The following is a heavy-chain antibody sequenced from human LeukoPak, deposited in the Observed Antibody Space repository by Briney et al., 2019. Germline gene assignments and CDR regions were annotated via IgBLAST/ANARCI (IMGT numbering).Heavy chain of an antibody. CDR1: GYTFTSYG. V-gene: IGHV1-18*01. CDR2: ISAYNGNT. Sequence: ASVKVSCKASGYTFTSYGISWVRQAPGQGLEWMGWISAYNGNTNYAQKLQGRVTMTTDTSTSTAYMELRSLRSDDTAVYYCAIDPIRRYSYGYDSWGQGTLVTVSS. CDR3: AIDPIRRYSYGYDS. J-gene: IGHJ5*02. D-gene: IGHD5-18*01.